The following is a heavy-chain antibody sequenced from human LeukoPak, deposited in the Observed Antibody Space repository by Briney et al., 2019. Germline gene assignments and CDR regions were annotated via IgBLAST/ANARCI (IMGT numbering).Heavy chain of an antibody. J-gene: IGHJ6*03. CDR2: IYYSGST. CDR1: GGSISSGGYY. V-gene: IGHV4-31*03. CDR3: ARGPATYYDFWSGYYTGIYYYYYMDV. Sequence: SETLSLTCTVSGGSISSGGYYWSWIRQHPGKGLEWIGYIYYSGSTYYNPSLKSRVTISVDTSKIQFSLKLSSVTAADTAVYYCARGPATYYDFWSGYYTGIYYYYYMDVWGKGTTVTVSS. D-gene: IGHD3-3*01.